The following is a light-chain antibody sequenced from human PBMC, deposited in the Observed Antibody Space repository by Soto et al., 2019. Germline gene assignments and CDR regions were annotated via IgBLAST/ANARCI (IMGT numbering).Light chain of an antibody. CDR2: AAS. Sequence: DIQMTQSPSSVSASVGAGVTVTCRASHVIRIWLAWDQQKPGKPPRLLIFAASTLQSGVPSRFSGSGSGTDFTLTISSLQPEDFATYYCQQGHSFPYTFGQGTKLEI. CDR1: HVIRIW. J-gene: IGKJ2*01. V-gene: IGKV1-12*01. CDR3: QQGHSFPYT.